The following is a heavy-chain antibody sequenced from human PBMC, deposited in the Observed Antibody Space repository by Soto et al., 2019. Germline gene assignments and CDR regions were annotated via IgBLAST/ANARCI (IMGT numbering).Heavy chain of an antibody. V-gene: IGHV3-53*02. J-gene: IGHJ6*02. CDR3: ARKPPSAIQGWAFGMDV. D-gene: IGHD2-21*01. CDR1: GFSISSNY. CDR2: TFSGGNT. Sequence: ELQLVETGGGLIQTGGPLRLSCAASGFSISSNYIAWVRQPPGKGLEWVSTTFSGGNTEYAASVKGRCSISRDNYKHTLYLQMDNLRVEDTAVYYCARKPPSAIQGWAFGMDVWGQGTTVSVSS.